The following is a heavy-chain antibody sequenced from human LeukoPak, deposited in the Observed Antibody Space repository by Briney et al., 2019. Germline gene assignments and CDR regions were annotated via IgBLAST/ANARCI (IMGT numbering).Heavy chain of an antibody. CDR3: ARSGYSSGWYYNY. V-gene: IGHV1-2*02. Sequence: GASVKVSCKASGYTSTGYYMHWVRQAPGQGLEWMGWINPNSGGTNYAQKFQGRVTMTRDTSISTAYMELSRLRSDDTAVYYCARSGYSSGWYYNYWGQGTLVTVSS. CDR1: GYTSTGYY. J-gene: IGHJ4*02. D-gene: IGHD6-19*01. CDR2: INPNSGGT.